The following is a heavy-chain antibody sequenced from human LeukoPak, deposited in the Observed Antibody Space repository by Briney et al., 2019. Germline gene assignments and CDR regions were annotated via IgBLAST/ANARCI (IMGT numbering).Heavy chain of an antibody. CDR3: AKAAGTGLAGFVY. D-gene: IGHD6-19*01. J-gene: IGHJ4*02. CDR2: ISSSGRTI. Sequence: GGSLRLSCAASGFTLTSYDMKWVRQAPGKGLEWVSYISSSGRTIYYTGSVKGRFTISRDSAKNTLYLQMNNLRGEDTAVYYCAKAAGTGLAGFVYWGQGILVIVSS. V-gene: IGHV3-48*03. CDR1: GFTLTSYD.